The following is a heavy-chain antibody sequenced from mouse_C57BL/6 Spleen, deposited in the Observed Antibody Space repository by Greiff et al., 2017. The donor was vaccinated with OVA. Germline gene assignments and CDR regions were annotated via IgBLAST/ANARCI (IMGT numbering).Heavy chain of an antibody. Sequence: QVQLQQPGAELVKPGASVKLSCKASGYTFTSYGLHGVKQRPGRGLEGMGRIDPNSGGTKYNEKFKSKATLTVDKPSSTAYMQLSSLTSEDSAVYYCARGEGYDYAMDYWGQGTSVTVSS. CDR1: GYTFTSYG. D-gene: IGHD2-2*01. CDR3: ARGEGYDYAMDY. V-gene: IGHV1-72*01. J-gene: IGHJ4*01. CDR2: IDPNSGGT.